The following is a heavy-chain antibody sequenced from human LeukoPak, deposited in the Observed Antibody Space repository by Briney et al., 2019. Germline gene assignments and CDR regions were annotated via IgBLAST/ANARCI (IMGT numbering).Heavy chain of an antibody. V-gene: IGHV4-34*01. J-gene: IGHJ4*02. D-gene: IGHD6-19*01. CDR1: GGSLSGYY. CDR3: ARQWLVSPLFDY. CDR2: INHSGST. Sequence: PSETLSLTCAVYGGSLSGYYWSWIRQPPGKGLEWIGEINHSGSTDYNPSLKSRVTVSVDTSKNQLSLKLSSMTAADTAVYYCARQWLVSPLFDYWGQGTLVTVSS.